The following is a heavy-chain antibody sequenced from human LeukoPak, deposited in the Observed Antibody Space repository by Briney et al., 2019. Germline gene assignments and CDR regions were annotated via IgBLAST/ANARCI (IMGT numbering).Heavy chain of an antibody. CDR3: ARDGEPRYWGSGYYYGMDV. Sequence: GGSLRSSCAAPGFNFGPHALNWVRQAPGKGLDRVSGLSGRGGSTYYADSVKGRFTISRDNSKNTVSLQMNSLRGDDTAVYYCARDGEPRYWGSGYYYGMDVWGQGATVTVSS. J-gene: IGHJ6*02. D-gene: IGHD7-27*01. CDR2: LSGRGGST. CDR1: GFNFGPHA. V-gene: IGHV3-23*01.